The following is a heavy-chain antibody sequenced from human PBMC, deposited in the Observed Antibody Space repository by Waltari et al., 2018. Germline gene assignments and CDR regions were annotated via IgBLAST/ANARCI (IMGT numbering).Heavy chain of an antibody. Sequence: QVQLQESGPGLVKPSETLSLTCTVSGGSISSYYWSWIRPPAGKGLEWIGRIYTSGSTNYNPSLKSRVTMSVDTSKNQFSLKLSSVTAADTAVYYCARDGGDFWSGYSDYWGQGTLVTVSS. J-gene: IGHJ4*02. V-gene: IGHV4-4*07. CDR3: ARDGGDFWSGYSDY. D-gene: IGHD3-3*01. CDR2: IYTSGST. CDR1: GGSISSYY.